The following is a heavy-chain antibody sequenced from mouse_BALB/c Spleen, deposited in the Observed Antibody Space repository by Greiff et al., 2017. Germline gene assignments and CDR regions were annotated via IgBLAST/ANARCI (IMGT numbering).Heavy chain of an antibody. J-gene: IGHJ4*01. D-gene: IGHD2-14*01. V-gene: IGHV1S29*02. CDR2: IYPYNGGT. CDR3: ARPAYYRYDEGYYYAMDY. CDR1: GYTFTDYN. Sequence: EVQLQQSGPELVKPGASVKISCKASGYTFTDYNMHWVKQSHGKSLEWIGYIYPYNGGTGYNQKFKSKATLTVDNSSSTAYMELRSLTSEDSAVYYCARPAYYRYDEGYYYAMDYWGQGTSVTVSS.